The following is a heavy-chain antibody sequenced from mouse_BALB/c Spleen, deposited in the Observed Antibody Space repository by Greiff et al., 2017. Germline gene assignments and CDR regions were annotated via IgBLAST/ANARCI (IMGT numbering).Heavy chain of an antibody. CDR2: ISDGGSYT. D-gene: IGHD2-1*01. CDR1: GFTFSDYY. CDR3: AREYGNYDYAMDY. J-gene: IGHJ4*01. V-gene: IGHV5-4*02. Sequence: EVMLVESGGGLVKPGGSLKLSCAASGFTFSDYYMYWVRQTPEKRLEWVATISDGGSYTYYPDSVKGRFTISRDNAKNNLYLQMSSLKSEDTAMYYCAREYGNYDYAMDYWGQGTPVTVSS.